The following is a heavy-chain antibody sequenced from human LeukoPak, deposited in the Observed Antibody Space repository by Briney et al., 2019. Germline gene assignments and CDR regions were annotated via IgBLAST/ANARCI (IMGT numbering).Heavy chain of an antibody. CDR3: TRDLLVGATTTAFDI. Sequence: PGRSLRLSCTASGFTFGDYAMSWVRQAPGKGLEWVGFIRSKAYGGTTEYAASGKGRFTISRDDSKSIAYLQMNSLKTEDTAVYYCTRDLLVGATTTAFDIWGQGTMVTVSS. D-gene: IGHD1-26*01. CDR2: IRSKAYGGTT. CDR1: GFTFGDYA. J-gene: IGHJ3*02. V-gene: IGHV3-49*04.